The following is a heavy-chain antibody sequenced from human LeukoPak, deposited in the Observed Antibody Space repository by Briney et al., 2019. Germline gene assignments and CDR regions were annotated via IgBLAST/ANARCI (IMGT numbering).Heavy chain of an antibody. V-gene: IGHV3-23*01. CDR1: GFTFSSSA. CDR3: QTYYYDSSGYRRDH. CDR2: ISGNGGST. J-gene: IGHJ4*02. Sequence: GGSLRLSCAASGFTFSSSAMSWVRQAPGKGLEFVSAISGNGGSTFYADSVKGRFTISRDNSKNTLYLQMNSLSAEDTAVYYCQTYYYDSSGYRRDHWGQGTLVTVSS. D-gene: IGHD3-22*01.